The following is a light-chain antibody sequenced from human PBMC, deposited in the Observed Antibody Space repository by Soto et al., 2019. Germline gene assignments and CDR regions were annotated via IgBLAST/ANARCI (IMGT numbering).Light chain of an antibody. V-gene: IGKV1-39*01. J-gene: IGKJ1*01. CDR2: DAS. CDR3: QQSYSTVWT. CDR1: QSISSY. Sequence: DIQMTQSPSSLSASVGDRVTITCRASQSISSYLNWYQQKPGKAPKLLIYDASSFQSGVPSRFSGSGSGTDFTLTISSLQPEDFATYYCQQSYSTVWTFGHGTKVEIK.